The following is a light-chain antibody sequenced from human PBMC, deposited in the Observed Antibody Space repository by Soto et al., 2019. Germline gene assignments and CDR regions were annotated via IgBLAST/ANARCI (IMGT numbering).Light chain of an antibody. CDR2: VNSDDSH. Sequence: QLVLTQSPSASASLGASVKLTCTLSSGHSNYAIAWHQQQPEKGPRYLMKVNSDDSHSKGDGIPDRFSGSSSGAERYLTISSLQSEDEADYYCQTWGTGILVFGGGTKVTVL. CDR1: SGHSNYA. V-gene: IGLV4-69*01. CDR3: QTWGTGILV. J-gene: IGLJ3*02.